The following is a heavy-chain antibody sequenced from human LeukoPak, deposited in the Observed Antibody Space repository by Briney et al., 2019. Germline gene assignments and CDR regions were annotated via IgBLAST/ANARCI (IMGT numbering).Heavy chain of an antibody. V-gene: IGHV1-69*05. CDR3: ARDLYYDFWSGQDWFDP. Sequence: SVKVSCKASGGTFSSYAISWVRQAPGQGLEWMGGIIPIFGTANYAQKFQGRVTITTDESTSQAYMELSSLRSEDTAVYYCARDLYYDFWSGQDWFDPWGQGTLVTVSS. D-gene: IGHD3-3*01. CDR1: GGTFSSYA. CDR2: IIPIFGTA. J-gene: IGHJ5*02.